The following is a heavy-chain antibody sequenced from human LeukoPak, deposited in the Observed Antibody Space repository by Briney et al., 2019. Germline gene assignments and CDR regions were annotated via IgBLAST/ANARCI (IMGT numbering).Heavy chain of an antibody. V-gene: IGHV3-53*01. J-gene: IGHJ4*02. D-gene: IGHD5-12*01. Sequence: GGSLRLSCAASGFNVRSNYMSWFRQAPGKGLEWASVIYNDGSTYYADSVKGRFIISKDNSKNTLYLQMNNLRADDTAVYYCARESGYAVGDFWGQGTLSPSPQ. CDR3: ARESGYAVGDF. CDR1: GFNVRSNY. CDR2: IYNDGST.